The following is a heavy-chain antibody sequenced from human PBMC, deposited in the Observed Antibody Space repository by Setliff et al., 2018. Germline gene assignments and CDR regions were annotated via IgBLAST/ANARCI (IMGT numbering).Heavy chain of an antibody. CDR3: ARVAFANWYFDL. J-gene: IGHJ2*01. CDR2: ISGSGGST. CDR1: GFIFSSYA. V-gene: IGHV3-23*01. Sequence: GGSLRLSCAASGFIFSSYAMSWVRQAPGKGLEWVSAISGSGGSTNYADSVKGLFTISRDNATNSLYLQMNSLRAEDTAVYYCARVAFANWYFDLWGRGTLVTVSS.